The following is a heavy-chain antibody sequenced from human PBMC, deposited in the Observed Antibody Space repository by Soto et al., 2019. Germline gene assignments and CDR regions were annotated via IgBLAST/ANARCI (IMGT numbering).Heavy chain of an antibody. D-gene: IGHD2-2*01. V-gene: IGHV3-23*01. Sequence: EVRLLESGGGLVQPGGSLRLSCVASGFTFSNYAMSWVRQAPGKGLEWVSVVTGRSSSTYYADSVEGRFIISRDNSRYTLFLQMNSLGAEDTAVYYCTKHLPSKKNQRRWADAFHIWGQGTILTVSS. CDR3: TKHLPSKKNQRRWADAFHI. CDR1: GFTFSNYA. CDR2: VTGRSSST. J-gene: IGHJ3*02.